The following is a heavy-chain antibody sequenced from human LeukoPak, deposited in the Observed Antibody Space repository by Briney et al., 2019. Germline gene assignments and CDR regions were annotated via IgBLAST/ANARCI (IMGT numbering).Heavy chain of an antibody. V-gene: IGHV4-61*02. D-gene: IGHD3-3*01. Sequence: SQTLSLTCTVSGGSISSGSYYWSWIRQPAGKGLEWIGRIYTSGSTNYNPSLKSRVTISVDTSKNQFSLKLSSVTAADTAVYYYARVFWSGYSYFDYWGQGTLVTVSS. CDR3: ARVFWSGYSYFDY. CDR2: IYTSGST. CDR1: GGSISSGSYY. J-gene: IGHJ4*02.